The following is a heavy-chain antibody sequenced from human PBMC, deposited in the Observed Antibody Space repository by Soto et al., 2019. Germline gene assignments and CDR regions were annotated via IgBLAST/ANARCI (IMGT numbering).Heavy chain of an antibody. CDR2: IYYTGTT. CDR3: AREEKQLARYGGDFDY. J-gene: IGHJ4*02. CDR1: DGSVSTGNFY. V-gene: IGHV4-61*01. D-gene: IGHD6-13*01. Sequence: QVQLQESGPGLVKPSETLSLTCGVSDGSVSTGNFYWSWIRQPPGKGLEWIGHIYYTGTTNYNPSLKSRVTISADTSNNQFSLKVTSVTAADTAVYYCAREEKQLARYGGDFDYWGQGILVTVSS.